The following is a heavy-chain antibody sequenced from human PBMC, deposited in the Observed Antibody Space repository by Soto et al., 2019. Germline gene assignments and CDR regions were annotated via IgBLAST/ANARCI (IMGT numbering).Heavy chain of an antibody. D-gene: IGHD5-12*01. CDR1: GGSISSSSYY. Sequence: PSETLSLTCTVSGGSISSSSYYWGWIRQPPGKGLEWIGSIYYSGSTYYNPSLKSRVTISVDTSKNQFSLKLSSVTAADTAVYYCARLKYPLGVATTRADVWGQGTTVTVSS. J-gene: IGHJ6*02. CDR2: IYYSGST. CDR3: ARLKYPLGVATTRADV. V-gene: IGHV4-39*01.